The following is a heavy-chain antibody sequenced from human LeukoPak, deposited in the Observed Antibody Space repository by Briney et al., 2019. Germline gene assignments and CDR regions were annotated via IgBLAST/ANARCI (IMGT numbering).Heavy chain of an antibody. Sequence: GGSLRLSCAASGFTFSIYGMHWVRQSPGKGLEWVAVIWNDGSNKYYADSVKGRFTISRDNSKNTLFLQMNSVRAEDTAVYYCARASGSYDYWGQGTLVTVSS. CDR2: IWNDGSNK. CDR3: ARASGSYDY. D-gene: IGHD1-26*01. J-gene: IGHJ4*02. V-gene: IGHV3-33*01. CDR1: GFTFSIYG.